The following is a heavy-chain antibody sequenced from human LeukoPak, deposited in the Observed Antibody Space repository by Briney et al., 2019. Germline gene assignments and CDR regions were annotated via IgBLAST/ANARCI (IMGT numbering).Heavy chain of an antibody. CDR2: ISSSGSTI. J-gene: IGHJ6*04. CDR3: AELGITMIGGV. V-gene: IGHV3-48*03. D-gene: IGHD3-10*02. Sequence: GGSLRLSCAASGFTFSSYAMNWVRQAPGKGLEWVSYISSSGSTIYYADSVKGRFTISRDNAKNSLYLQMNSLRAEHTAVYYCAELGITMIGGVWGKGTTVTISS. CDR1: GFTFSSYA.